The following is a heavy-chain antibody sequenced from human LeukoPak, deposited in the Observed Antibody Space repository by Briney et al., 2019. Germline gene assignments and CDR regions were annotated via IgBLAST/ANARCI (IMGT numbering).Heavy chain of an antibody. CDR2: IYHSGST. D-gene: IGHD6-19*01. CDR1: GYSISSGYY. J-gene: IGHJ3*02. Sequence: PSETLSLTCAVSGYSISSGYYWGWIRQPPGKGLEWIGSIYHSGSTYYNPSLKSRVAISVDTSKNQFSLKLSSVTAADTAVYYCARSIAVAGNDAFDIWGQGTMVTVSS. V-gene: IGHV4-38-2*01. CDR3: ARSIAVAGNDAFDI.